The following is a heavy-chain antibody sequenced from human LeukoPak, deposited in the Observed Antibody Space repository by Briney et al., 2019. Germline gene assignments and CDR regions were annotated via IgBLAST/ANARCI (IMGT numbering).Heavy chain of an antibody. CDR3: ARAPLLWFGELLSVGTHGDY. Sequence: GASVKVSCKASGYTFTSYGISWVRQAPGQGLEWMGWISAYNGNTNYAQKLQGRVTMTTDTSTSTAYMELRGLRSDDTAVYYCARAPLLWFGELLSVGTHGDYWGQGTLVTVSS. J-gene: IGHJ4*02. V-gene: IGHV1-18*04. CDR2: ISAYNGNT. CDR1: GYTFTSYG. D-gene: IGHD3-10*01.